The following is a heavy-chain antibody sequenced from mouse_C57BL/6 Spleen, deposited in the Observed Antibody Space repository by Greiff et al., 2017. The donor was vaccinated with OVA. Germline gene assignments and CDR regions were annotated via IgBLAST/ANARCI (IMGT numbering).Heavy chain of an antibody. CDR2: ISDGGSYT. J-gene: IGHJ1*03. CDR1: GFTFSSYA. CDR3: ARADGPRYCDV. V-gene: IGHV5-4*03. Sequence: EVNVVESGGGLVKPGGSLKLSCAASGFTFSSYAMSWVRQTPEKRLEWVATISDGGSYTYYPDNVKGRFTISRENAKNNLYLQMSHLKSEDTAMYYCARADGPRYCDVWGTGTTVTVSS. D-gene: IGHD2-3*01.